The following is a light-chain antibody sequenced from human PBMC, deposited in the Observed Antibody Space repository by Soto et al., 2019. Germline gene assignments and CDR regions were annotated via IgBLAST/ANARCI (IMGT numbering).Light chain of an antibody. CDR3: CSYAGSSTLYV. Sequence: QSALTQPASVSGSPGQSITISCTGNRSDCGSYNLVSWYQQHPGKAPKLMIYEGSKRPSGVSNRFSGSKSGNTASLTISGLQAEDEADYYCCSYAGSSTLYVFGTGTKVTVL. V-gene: IGLV2-23*01. CDR1: RSDCGSYNL. CDR2: EGS. J-gene: IGLJ1*01.